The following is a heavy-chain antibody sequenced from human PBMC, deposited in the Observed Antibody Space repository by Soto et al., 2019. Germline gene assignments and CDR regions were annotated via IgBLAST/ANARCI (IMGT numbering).Heavy chain of an antibody. CDR1: GFTFSSYA. Sequence: PGGSLRLSCAASGFTFSSYAMSWVRQAPWKGLEWVSAISGSGGSTYYADSVKGRFTISRDNSKNTLYLQMNSLRAEDTAVYYCAKDTLAYCGGDCYSPFDYWGQGTLVTVS. CDR3: AKDTLAYCGGDCYSPFDY. V-gene: IGHV3-23*01. CDR2: ISGSGGST. J-gene: IGHJ4*02. D-gene: IGHD2-21*02.